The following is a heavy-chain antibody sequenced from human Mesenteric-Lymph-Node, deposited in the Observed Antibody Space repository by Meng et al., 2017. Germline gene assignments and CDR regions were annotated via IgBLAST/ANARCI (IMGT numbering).Heavy chain of an antibody. Sequence: VLLQAAGPGLVKPSGTLSLTGAVSGGSISSSNWWSWVRQPPGKGLEWIGKIYHSGITIYTPSLMSRVPMSVDNSKTQFSLTLNSMTAADTAVYYCARDPTGGEDHQRVWGQGTLVTVSS. V-gene: IGHV4-4*02. CDR1: GGSISSSNW. J-gene: IGHJ4*02. D-gene: IGHD1-14*01. CDR3: ARDPTGGEDHQRV. CDR2: IYHSGIT.